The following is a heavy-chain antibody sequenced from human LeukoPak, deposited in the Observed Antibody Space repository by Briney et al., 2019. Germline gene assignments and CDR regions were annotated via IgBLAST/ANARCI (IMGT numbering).Heavy chain of an antibody. D-gene: IGHD4-17*01. CDR3: VKGEDYGDETDY. CDR2: ISSNGGST. V-gene: IGHV3-64D*06. Sequence: PGGSLRLSCSASGFTFSSYAMHWVRQAPGKGLEYVSAISSNGGSTYYADSVKGRFTMSRDNSKSTLYLQMSSLRAEDTAVYYCVKGEDYGDETDYWGQGTLVTVSS. J-gene: IGHJ4*02. CDR1: GFTFSSYA.